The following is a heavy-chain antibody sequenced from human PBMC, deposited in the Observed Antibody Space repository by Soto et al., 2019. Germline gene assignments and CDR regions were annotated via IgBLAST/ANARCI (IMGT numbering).Heavy chain of an antibody. V-gene: IGHV5-10-1*01. J-gene: IGHJ3*02. CDR3: ARQAISGVIIIAFDI. Sequence: GESLKISCKGSGYSFSSYWITWVRQMPGKGLEWMGRIDPSDSYTNYSPSFQGHVTISADKSISTAYLQWSSLKASDTAMYYCARQAISGVIIIAFDIWGQGTMVTVSS. CDR2: IDPSDSYT. CDR1: GYSFSSYW. D-gene: IGHD3-3*01.